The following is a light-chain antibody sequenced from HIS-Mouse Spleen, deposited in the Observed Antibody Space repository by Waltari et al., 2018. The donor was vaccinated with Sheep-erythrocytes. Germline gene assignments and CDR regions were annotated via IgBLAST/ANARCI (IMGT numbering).Light chain of an antibody. V-gene: IGLV3-1*01. J-gene: IGLJ2*01. CDR1: KFGDKY. CDR3: QAWDSSTAWNVV. CDR2: QDS. Sequence: SYELTQPPSVSVSPGQTASITCSGDKFGDKYACLYQQKPGQSPVLAIYQDSKRPSGIPERFSGSNSGNTATLTISGTQAMDEADYYCQAWDSSTAWNVVFGGGTKLTVL.